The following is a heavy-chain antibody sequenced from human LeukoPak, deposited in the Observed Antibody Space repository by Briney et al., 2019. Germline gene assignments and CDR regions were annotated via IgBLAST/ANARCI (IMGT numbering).Heavy chain of an antibody. D-gene: IGHD2/OR15-2a*01. CDR1: GGSFSGYY. Sequence: PSETLSLTCAVYGGSFSGYYWSWIRQPPGKGLEWIGDIYHSGYTNYNPSLKSRVIISVDSSKNQFSLKLSSMTAADTAVYYCARGGELSTRYPDHWGQGTLVTVSP. CDR2: IYHSGYT. V-gene: IGHV4-34*01. J-gene: IGHJ4*02. CDR3: ARGGELSTRYPDH.